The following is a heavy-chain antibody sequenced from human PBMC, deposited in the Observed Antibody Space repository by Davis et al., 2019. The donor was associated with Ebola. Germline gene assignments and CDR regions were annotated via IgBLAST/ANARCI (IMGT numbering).Heavy chain of an antibody. V-gene: IGHV3-21*01. D-gene: IGHD3-22*01. J-gene: IGHJ4*02. Sequence: GGSLRLSCAASGFTFSSNSMNWVRQAPGKGLEWVSFISSSSNYIYYADSVKGRFTVSRDNAKNSLYLQMNSLRAEDTAVYYCARSSSGYFYGLDYWGQGTLVTVSS. CDR1: GFTFSSNS. CDR3: ARSSSGYFYGLDY. CDR2: ISSSSNYI.